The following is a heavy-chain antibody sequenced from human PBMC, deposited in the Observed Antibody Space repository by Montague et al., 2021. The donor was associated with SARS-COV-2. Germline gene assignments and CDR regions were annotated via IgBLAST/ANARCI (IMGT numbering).Heavy chain of an antibody. D-gene: IGHD6-13*01. Sequence: CAISGDSVSSNSAAWNWIRQSPSRGLEWLGRTYYRSKWYNDYAVSVKSRITINPDTSKNQFSLQLNSVTPEDTAVYYCASGRMVPYSSSWTTLYYYGMDVRGQGTTVTVSS. J-gene: IGHJ6*02. CDR1: GDSVSSNSAA. CDR2: TYYRSKWYN. CDR3: ASGRMVPYSSSWTTLYYYGMDV. V-gene: IGHV6-1*01.